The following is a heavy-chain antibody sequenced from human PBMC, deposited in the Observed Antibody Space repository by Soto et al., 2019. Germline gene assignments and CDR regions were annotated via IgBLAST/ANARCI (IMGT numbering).Heavy chain of an antibody. Sequence: EVQLVESGGGLVQPGGSLRLSCAASGFTFSSCLMTWVRQAPGKGLEWVAIIKPDGSEKYYEDSVKGRFTISRDNAKTSLYLQMNSLRVEDTAVYYCARPRYRGMDVWGQGTTVTVSS. CDR1: GFTFSSCL. V-gene: IGHV3-7*05. D-gene: IGHD3-16*02. CDR2: IKPDGSEK. J-gene: IGHJ6*02. CDR3: ARPRYRGMDV.